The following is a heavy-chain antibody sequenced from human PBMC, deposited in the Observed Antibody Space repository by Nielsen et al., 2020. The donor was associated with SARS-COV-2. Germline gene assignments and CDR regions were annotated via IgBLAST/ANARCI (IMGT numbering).Heavy chain of an antibody. CDR3: ARELAVAGIDYFDY. Sequence: SGTLSLTCTVSGGSISSYYWSWIRQPPGKGLEWIGYIYYSGSTNYNPSLKSRVTISVDTSKNQFSLKLSSVTAADTAVYYCARELAVAGIDYFDYWGQGTLVTVSS. CDR1: GGSISSYY. J-gene: IGHJ4*02. D-gene: IGHD6-19*01. V-gene: IGHV4-59*01. CDR2: IYYSGST.